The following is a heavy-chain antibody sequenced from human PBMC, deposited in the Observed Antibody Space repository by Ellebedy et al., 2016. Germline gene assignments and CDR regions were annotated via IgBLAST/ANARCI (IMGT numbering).Heavy chain of an antibody. J-gene: IGHJ4*02. CDR3: AKDNRGSGSFDY. Sequence: GGSLRLSCAASGFTFDDYAMHWVRQAPGKGLEWVSGISWNSGSIGYADSVKGRFTISRDNAKNSLYLQMNSLRAEDTALYYCAKDNRGSGSFDYWGQGTLVIVSS. CDR1: GFTFDDYA. V-gene: IGHV3-9*01. D-gene: IGHD3-10*01. CDR2: ISWNSGSI.